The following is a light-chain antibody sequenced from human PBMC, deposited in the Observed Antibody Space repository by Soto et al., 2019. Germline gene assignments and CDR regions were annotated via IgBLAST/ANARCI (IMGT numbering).Light chain of an antibody. CDR3: IAFSGTNSFV. CDR2: EVT. J-gene: IGLJ6*01. V-gene: IGLV2-8*01. CDR1: TSYIVAYNY. Sequence: QSVLTQPPSASGSHGQSVTISCTGTTSYIVAYNYVSWYQQRPGEDTKLIIYEVTRRPSGVPDRIFGSKSYTKDSLTVSGLHAEDEADYYCIAFSGTNSFVFG.